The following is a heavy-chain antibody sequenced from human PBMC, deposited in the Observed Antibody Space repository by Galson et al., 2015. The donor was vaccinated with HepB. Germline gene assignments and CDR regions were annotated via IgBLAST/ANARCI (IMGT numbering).Heavy chain of an antibody. J-gene: IGHJ4*02. V-gene: IGHV1-18*04. D-gene: IGHD4-17*01. Sequence: QSGAEVKKPGESLRISCKASGYTFTSYGISWVRQAPGQGLEWMGWISAYNGNTNYAQKLQGRVTMTTDTSTSTAYMELRSLRSDDTAVYYCARVDYGDYVNYFDYWGQGTLVTVSS. CDR3: ARVDYGDYVNYFDY. CDR2: ISAYNGNT. CDR1: GYTFTSYG.